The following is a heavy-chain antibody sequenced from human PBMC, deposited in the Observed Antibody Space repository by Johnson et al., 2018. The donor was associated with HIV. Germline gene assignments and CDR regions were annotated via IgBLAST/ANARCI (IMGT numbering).Heavy chain of an antibody. D-gene: IGHD6-13*01. CDR3: ALKQLVTMDDAFDI. CDR1: GFTFSSYA. CDR2: IRGSGGST. Sequence: EQLVESGGGVVQPGGSLRLSCAASGFTFSSYAMSWVRQAPGKGLEWVSAIRGSGGSTYYADSVKGRFTISRDNSKNTLYLQMNSRRAEDTAVYYCALKQLVTMDDAFDIWGQGTMVTVSS. J-gene: IGHJ3*02. V-gene: IGHV3-23*04.